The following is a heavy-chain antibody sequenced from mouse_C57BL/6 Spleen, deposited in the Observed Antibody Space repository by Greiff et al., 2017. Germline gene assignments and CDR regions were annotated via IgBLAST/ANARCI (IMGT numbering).Heavy chain of an antibody. CDR1: GFTFSSYA. V-gene: IGHV5-9-1*02. J-gene: IGHJ3*01. Sequence: EVKLMESGEGLVKPGGSLKLSCAASGFTFSSYAMSWVRQTPEKRLEWVAYISSGGDYIYYADTVKGRFTISRDNARNTLYLQMSSLKSEDTAMYYCTRVGGYDVGFAYWGQGTLVTVSA. CDR3: TRVGGYDVGFAY. D-gene: IGHD2-2*01. CDR2: ISSGGDYI.